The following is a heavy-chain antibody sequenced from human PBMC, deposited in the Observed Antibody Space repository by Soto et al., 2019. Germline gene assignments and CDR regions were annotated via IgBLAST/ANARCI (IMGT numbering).Heavy chain of an antibody. J-gene: IGHJ4*02. V-gene: IGHV4-59*01. CDR2: IYYSGST. CDR3: ARDYYDSSGYYPVGFDY. D-gene: IGHD3-22*01. Sequence: PSETLSLTCTVSGGSISSYYWSWIRQPPGKGLEWIGYIYYSGSTNYNPSLKSRVTISVDTSKNQFSLKLSSVTAADTAVYYCARDYYDSSGYYPVGFDYWGQGTLVTVSS. CDR1: GGSISSYY.